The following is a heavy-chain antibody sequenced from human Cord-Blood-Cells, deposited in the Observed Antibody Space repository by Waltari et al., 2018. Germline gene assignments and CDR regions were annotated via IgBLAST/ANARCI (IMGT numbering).Heavy chain of an antibody. Sequence: EVQLVESGGGLVKPGGSLRLSCAASGLPLSSSSMNWVRQAPGKGLEWVSSISSSSSYIYYADSVKGRFTISRDNAKNSLYLQMNSLRAEDTAVYYCARESIVVPAAFDIWGQGTMVTVSS. CDR2: ISSSSSYI. CDR3: ARESIVVPAAFDI. CDR1: GLPLSSSS. D-gene: IGHD2-2*01. V-gene: IGHV3-21*01. J-gene: IGHJ3*02.